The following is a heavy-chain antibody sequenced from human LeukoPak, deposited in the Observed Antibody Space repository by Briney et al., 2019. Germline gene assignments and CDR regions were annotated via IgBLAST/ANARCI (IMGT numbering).Heavy chain of an antibody. J-gene: IGHJ4*02. CDR1: GFTFSDYY. D-gene: IGHD6-6*01. CDR2: ISSSGSTI. Sequence: GGSLRLFCAASGFTFSDYYMSWIRQAPGKGLEWVSYISSSGSTIYYADSVKGRFTISRDNAKNSLYLQMNSLRAEDTAVYYCARDQPHSSSPHFDYWGQGTLVTVSS. CDR3: ARDQPHSSSPHFDY. V-gene: IGHV3-11*04.